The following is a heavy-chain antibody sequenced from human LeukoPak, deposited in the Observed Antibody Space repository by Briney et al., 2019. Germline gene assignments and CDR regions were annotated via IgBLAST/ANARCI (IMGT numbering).Heavy chain of an antibody. CDR3: ARESERWPFDY. Sequence: SETLSLTCTVSGASISRYYWSWIRQPPGKGLEWIGYIFHSGSTNYNPSLESRVTISVDTSKNQFSLRLSSVAAADTAVYYCARESERWPFDYWGQGTLVAVSS. D-gene: IGHD5-24*01. J-gene: IGHJ4*02. V-gene: IGHV4-59*01. CDR2: IFHSGST. CDR1: GASISRYY.